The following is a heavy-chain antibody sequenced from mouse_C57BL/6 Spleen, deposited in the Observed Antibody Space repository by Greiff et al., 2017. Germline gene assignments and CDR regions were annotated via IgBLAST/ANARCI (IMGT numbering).Heavy chain of an antibody. V-gene: IGHV1-75*01. CDR3: ARYHGSVGAYYFDY. CDR2: ISPGSGST. D-gene: IGHD3-3*01. CDR1: GYTFTDYY. J-gene: IGHJ2*01. Sequence: QVQLQQSGPELVKPGASVKISCKASGYTFTDYYINWVKQRPGQGLEWIGWISPGSGSTYYNEKFKGKATLTVDKSSSTAYMLLSSLTSEDTAVYFCARYHGSVGAYYFDYWGQGTTLTVSA.